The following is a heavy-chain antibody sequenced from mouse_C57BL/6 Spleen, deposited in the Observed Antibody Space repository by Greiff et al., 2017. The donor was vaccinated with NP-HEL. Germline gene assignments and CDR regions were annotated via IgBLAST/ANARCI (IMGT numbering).Heavy chain of an antibody. CDR1: GFTFSDYG. D-gene: IGHD2-1*01. CDR3: ARGKNYGNFFDY. CDR2: ISSGSSTI. V-gene: IGHV5-17*01. J-gene: IGHJ2*01. Sequence: VQLQQSGGGLVKPGGSLKLSCAASGFTFSDYGMHWVRQAPEKGLEWVAYISSGSSTIYYADTVKGRFTISRDNAKNTLFLQMTSLRSEDTAMYYCARGKNYGNFFDYWGQGTTLTVSS.